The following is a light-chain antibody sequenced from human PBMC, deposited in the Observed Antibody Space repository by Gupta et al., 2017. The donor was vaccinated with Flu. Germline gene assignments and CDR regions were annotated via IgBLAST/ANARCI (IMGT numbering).Light chain of an antibody. V-gene: IGLV2-8*01. Sequence: DLTQPRSVSGSPGQSVTITCPGTSSDVGAYNFVSWYQQFPGKPPKLIIYEVNRRPSGVPDRFSGSMSGNTAALTVSGLQAEDVADYYCSAYEYREVRFGPGPRVTVL. CDR3: SAYEYREVR. CDR2: EVN. J-gene: IGLJ1*01. CDR1: SSDVGAYNF.